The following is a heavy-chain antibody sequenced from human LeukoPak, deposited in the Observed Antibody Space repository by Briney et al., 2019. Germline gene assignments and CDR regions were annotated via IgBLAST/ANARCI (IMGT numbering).Heavy chain of an antibody. CDR3: ARGGYYDSSGYYSGSAFDI. CDR2: ISSSSSTI. D-gene: IGHD3-22*01. Sequence: PGGSLRLSCAASGFTFSSYSMNWVRQAPGKGLEWVSYISSSSSTIYYADSVKGRFTISRDNDKNSLYLQMNSLRAEDTAVYYCARGGYYDSSGYYSGSAFDIWGQGTMVTVSS. CDR1: GFTFSSYS. V-gene: IGHV3-48*04. J-gene: IGHJ3*02.